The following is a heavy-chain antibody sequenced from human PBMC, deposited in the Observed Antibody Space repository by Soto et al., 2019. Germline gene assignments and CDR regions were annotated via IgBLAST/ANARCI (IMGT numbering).Heavy chain of an antibody. Sequence: QVQLVQSGAEVRKPGSSVKVSCKASGGTFSRHAISWVRQAPGQGLEWMGGIITIFGTANHAKKFQGRVTIIEDESTSTVDMELISLRSEDTAMYYCARGLGYDRNAYYYAYWGQGTLVIVSS. CDR2: IITIFGTA. CDR3: ARGLGYDRNAYYYAY. CDR1: GGTFSRHA. J-gene: IGHJ4*02. D-gene: IGHD3-22*01. V-gene: IGHV1-69*01.